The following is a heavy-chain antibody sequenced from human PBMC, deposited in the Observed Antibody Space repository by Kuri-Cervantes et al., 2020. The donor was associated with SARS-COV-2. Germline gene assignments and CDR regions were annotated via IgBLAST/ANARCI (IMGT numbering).Heavy chain of an antibody. V-gene: IGHV4-59*01. Sequence: SETLSLTCTVSGGSISSYYWSWIRQPPGKGLEWIGYIYYSGSTNYNPSLKSRVTISVDTSKNQFSLKLSSVTAADTAVYYCARGGYCSGGSCFDYWGQGTLVTVSS. CDR3: ARGGYCSGGSCFDY. J-gene: IGHJ4*02. CDR2: IYYSGST. CDR1: GGSISSYY. D-gene: IGHD2-15*01.